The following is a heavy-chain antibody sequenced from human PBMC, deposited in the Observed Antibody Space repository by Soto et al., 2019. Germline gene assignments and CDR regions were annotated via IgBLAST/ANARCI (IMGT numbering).Heavy chain of an antibody. J-gene: IGHJ4*02. CDR1: GYTFTSYA. V-gene: IGHV1-3*01. CDR3: AKDIVVVVAAPQEGFDY. D-gene: IGHD2-15*01. CDR2: IIPIIGTT. Sequence: ASVKVSCKASGYTFTSYAMHWVRQAPGKRLEWMGWIIPIIGTTKYSQKFQGRVTITRDKSTSTAYMELSSLRAEDTAVYYCAKDIVVVVAAPQEGFDYWGQGTLVTVSS.